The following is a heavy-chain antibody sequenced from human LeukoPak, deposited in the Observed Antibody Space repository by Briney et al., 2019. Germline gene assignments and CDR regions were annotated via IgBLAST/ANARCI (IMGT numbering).Heavy chain of an antibody. CDR1: GGTFSRYA. V-gene: IGHV1-69*05. J-gene: IGHJ4*02. Sequence: SVKVSCKASGGTFSRYAISWVRQAPGQGLEWMGRIIPIFGTANYAQKFQGRVTIATDESTSTAYLELSSLRSEDAAVYYCARGIGYSYGLFDYWGQGTLATVSS. D-gene: IGHD5-18*01. CDR3: ARGIGYSYGLFDY. CDR2: IIPIFGTA.